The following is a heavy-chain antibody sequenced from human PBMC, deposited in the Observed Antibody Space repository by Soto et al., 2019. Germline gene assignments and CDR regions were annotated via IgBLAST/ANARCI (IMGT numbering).Heavy chain of an antibody. D-gene: IGHD2-2*01. Sequence: GYAYSVKGRFTISRDNAKNSLYLQMNSLRAEDTALYYCARRPSRYCSSTTCYASDYWGQGTLVTVSS. V-gene: IGHV3-20*03. J-gene: IGHJ4*02. CDR3: ARRPSRYCSSTTCYASDY.